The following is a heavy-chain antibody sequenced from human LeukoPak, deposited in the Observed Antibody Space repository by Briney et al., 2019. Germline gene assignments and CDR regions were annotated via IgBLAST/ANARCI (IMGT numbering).Heavy chain of an antibody. CDR3: ARIWSARDWFDP. CDR2: IRKRSAAT. D-gene: IGHD1-1*01. J-gene: IGHJ5*02. V-gene: IGHV3-11*01. Sequence: GGSLRLSCAASGFTFRDYAVTWIRQAPGKGLEWISYIRKRSAATYYADSVTGRFVISRDDAKNSVYLHLTNLRAEDTATYFCARIWSARDWFDPWGQGT. CDR1: GFTFRDYA.